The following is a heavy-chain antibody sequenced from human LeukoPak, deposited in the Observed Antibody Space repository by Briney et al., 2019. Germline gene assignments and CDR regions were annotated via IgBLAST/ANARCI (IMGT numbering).Heavy chain of an antibody. CDR2: INDSGDYT. D-gene: IGHD3-10*01. J-gene: IGHJ5*02. CDR3: AKDAQRFGELPDNRFDP. CDR1: GFTFNNYA. Sequence: GGSLRLSCAASGFTFNNYAMSWVRQALGKGLKWVSGINDSGDYTYYADSVKGRFTISRDNSKNTLYLQMNSLRAEDTAVYYCAKDAQRFGELPDNRFDPWGQGTLVTVSS. V-gene: IGHV3-23*01.